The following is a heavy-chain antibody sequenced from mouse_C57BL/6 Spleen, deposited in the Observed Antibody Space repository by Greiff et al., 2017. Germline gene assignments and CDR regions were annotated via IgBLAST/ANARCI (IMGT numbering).Heavy chain of an antibody. V-gene: IGHV5-4*01. CDR3: ARGDYGRVFYYAMDY. CDR2: ISDGGSYT. J-gene: IGHJ4*01. Sequence: DVQLVESGGGLVKPGGSLKLSCAASGFTFSSYAMSWVRQTPEKRLEWVATISDGGSYTYYPDNVKGRFTISRDNAKNNLYLQMSHLKSEDTAMYYCARGDYGRVFYYAMDYWGQGTSVTVSS. CDR1: GFTFSSYA. D-gene: IGHD1-1*01.